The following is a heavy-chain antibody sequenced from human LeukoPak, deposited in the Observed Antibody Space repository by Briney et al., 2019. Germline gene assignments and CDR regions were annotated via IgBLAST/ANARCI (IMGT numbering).Heavy chain of an antibody. D-gene: IGHD5-18*01. CDR1: GYTFTNYA. CDR3: ARVPDTAMGEVFDF. Sequence: ASVKVSCKASGYTFTNYAIHWVRQAPGQRLEWMGWINAGNGDTKYSQEFQGRVTITRDTSANTAYMQLSSLRSEDTAVYYCARVPDTAMGEVFDFWGQGTLVTVSS. V-gene: IGHV1-3*03. J-gene: IGHJ4*02. CDR2: INAGNGDT.